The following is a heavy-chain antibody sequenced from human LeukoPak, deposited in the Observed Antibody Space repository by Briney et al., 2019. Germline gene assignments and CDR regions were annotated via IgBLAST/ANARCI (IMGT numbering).Heavy chain of an antibody. J-gene: IGHJ4*02. CDR1: GDSVSSNDGA. CDR2: TYYRSKWYN. Sequence: SQTLSLTCAISGDSVSSNDGAWNWIRQSPSRGLEWLGRTYYRSKWYNDYAESLISRITISPVTSKNQFSLQLYSVTPEDTAVYYCARDVGTTGWHTFDYWGQGTLVTVSS. D-gene: IGHD3-9*01. V-gene: IGHV6-1*01. CDR3: ARDVGTTGWHTFDY.